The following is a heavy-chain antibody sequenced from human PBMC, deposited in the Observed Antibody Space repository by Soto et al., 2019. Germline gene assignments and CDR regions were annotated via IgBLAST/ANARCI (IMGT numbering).Heavy chain of an antibody. CDR2: ISAYNGNT. Sequence: GASVKVSCKASGYTFTSYGISWVRQAPGQGLEWMGWISAYNGNTNYAQKLQGRVTMTTDTSTSTAYMELRSLRSDDTAVFYCARDYSSSWLPYYYYYMDVWGKGTTVTVSS. D-gene: IGHD6-13*01. CDR1: GYTFTSYG. J-gene: IGHJ6*03. CDR3: ARDYSSSWLPYYYYYMDV. V-gene: IGHV1-18*01.